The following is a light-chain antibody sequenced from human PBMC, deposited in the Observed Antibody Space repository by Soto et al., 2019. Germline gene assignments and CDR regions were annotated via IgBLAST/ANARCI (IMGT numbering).Light chain of an antibody. CDR2: GAS. CDR1: QSISTK. V-gene: IGKV3-15*01. J-gene: IGKJ3*01. CDR3: QQYSDFLIS. Sequence: IVMTQSPATLSVSPGERATLSCRASQSISTKLAWYQQKPGQAPRLLIYGASTRATGIPVRFSGSGSGTEFTLTITNLQPADFATYYCQQYSDFLISFGPGTTVDFK.